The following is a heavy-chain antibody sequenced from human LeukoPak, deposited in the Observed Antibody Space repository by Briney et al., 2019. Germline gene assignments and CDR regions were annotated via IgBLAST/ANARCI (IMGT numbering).Heavy chain of an antibody. V-gene: IGHV4-39*01. CDR3: ACPRGFSYGYFDH. CDR1: GGSISSNSAY. D-gene: IGHD5-18*01. Sequence: PSETLSLTCTVSGGSISSNSAYWGWIRQPPGKGLEWIGSIYYSKNTYYNPSLKSRVTISADTSKNQFSLRLDSVSAADTAVYYCACPRGFSYGYFDHWGQGSLVTVSS. J-gene: IGHJ4*02. CDR2: IYYSKNT.